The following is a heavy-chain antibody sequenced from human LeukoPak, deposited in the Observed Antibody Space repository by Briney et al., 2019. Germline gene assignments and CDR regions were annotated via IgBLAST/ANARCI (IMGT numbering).Heavy chain of an antibody. CDR1: GASIDSHSW. V-gene: IGHV4-31*11. CDR2: IYYSGST. Sequence: SETLSLTCAVSGASIDSHSWWSWVRQPPGKGLEWIGYIYYSGSTYYNPSLKSRVTISVDTSKNQFSLKLSSVTAADTAVYYCARTAGLRFLEWLYWGQGTLVTVSS. D-gene: IGHD3-3*01. J-gene: IGHJ4*02. CDR3: ARTAGLRFLEWLY.